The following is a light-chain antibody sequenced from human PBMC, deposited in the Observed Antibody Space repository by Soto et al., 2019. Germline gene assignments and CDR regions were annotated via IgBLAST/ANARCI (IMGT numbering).Light chain of an antibody. CDR3: LSYDSSMSGSV. CDR2: GNS. Sequence: QSVLTQPPSVSGAPGRRVTISCTGSSSNIGACYDVHWYQQLPGTAPKLLIDGNSNRPSGVPDRFSGSKSGTSASLAITGLQAEDEADYYCLSYDSSMSGSVFGGGTKLAVI. CDR1: SSNIGACYD. V-gene: IGLV1-40*01. J-gene: IGLJ2*01.